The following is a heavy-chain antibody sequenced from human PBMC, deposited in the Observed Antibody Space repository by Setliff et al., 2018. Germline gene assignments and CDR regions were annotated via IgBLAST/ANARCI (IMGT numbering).Heavy chain of an antibody. Sequence: PGESLKISCKGSGYSFTTYWIGWVRQMPGKGLEWMGIIYPGDSDTRYSPSFQGQVTISADKSISTAYLQLSSLKASDTAIYYCARRAVTAEYFQHWGHGTLFTVSS. D-gene: IGHD4-17*01. CDR2: IYPGDSDT. CDR1: GYSFTTYW. CDR3: ARRAVTAEYFQH. J-gene: IGHJ1*01. V-gene: IGHV5-51*01.